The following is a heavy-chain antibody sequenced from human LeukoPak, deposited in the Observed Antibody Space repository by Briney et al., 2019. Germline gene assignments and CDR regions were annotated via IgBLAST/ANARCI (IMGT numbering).Heavy chain of an antibody. Sequence: ASETLSLTCTVSGGSISSSSYYWGWIRQPPGKGLEWIGSIYYSGSTYYNPSLKSRVTISVDTSKNQFSLKLSSVTAADTAVYYCARDFRYNWNHFTDYWSQGTLVTVSS. J-gene: IGHJ4*02. CDR2: IYYSGST. CDR1: GGSISSSSYY. CDR3: ARDFRYNWNHFTDY. D-gene: IGHD1-14*01. V-gene: IGHV4-39*07.